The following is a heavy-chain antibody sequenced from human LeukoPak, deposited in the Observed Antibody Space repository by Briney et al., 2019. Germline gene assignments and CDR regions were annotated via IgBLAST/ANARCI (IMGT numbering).Heavy chain of an antibody. J-gene: IGHJ6*02. V-gene: IGHV1-3*01. CDR1: GYTFTSYA. CDR2: INAGNGNT. CDR3: AALDYYCGMDV. Sequence: GASVKVSCKASGYTFTSYAMHWVRQAPGQRREWMGWINAGNGNTKYSQKFQGRVTITRDTSASTAYMELSSLISEDTAVYCCAALDYYCGMDVWGQGTTVTVSS.